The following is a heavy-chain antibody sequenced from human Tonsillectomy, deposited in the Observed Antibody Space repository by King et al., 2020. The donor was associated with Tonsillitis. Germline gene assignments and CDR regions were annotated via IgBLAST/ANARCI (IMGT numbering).Heavy chain of an antibody. D-gene: IGHD4-23*01. CDR2: INPADGST. CDR1: GYSFTSYS. V-gene: IGHV1-46*01. J-gene: IGHJ4*02. Sequence: QLVQSGAEVKKPGASVRVSCKTSGYSFTSYSMHWVRQAPGQGLEWMGIINPADGSTNYAQKFQGRVTMTGDMSTKTVYMELSSLKSDDTAMFYCARLDFGGLRDYWGQGTQVTVPS. CDR3: ARLDFGGLRDY.